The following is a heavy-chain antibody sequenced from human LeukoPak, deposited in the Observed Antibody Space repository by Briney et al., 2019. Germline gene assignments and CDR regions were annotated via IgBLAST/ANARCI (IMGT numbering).Heavy chain of an antibody. V-gene: IGHV4-59*01. D-gene: IGHD1-14*01. CDR2: IYDSGIT. J-gene: IGHJ6*02. CDR1: GASTKTYY. Sequence: SETLSLTCTVSGASTKTYYWRWIRQPPGKGLEWIGWIYDSGITTYNPSLESRVTISIDTSKNQFSLKLSSVTAADTAMYYCARATNVGFFYYYGMDVWGQGTTVTVSS. CDR3: ARATNVGFFYYYGMDV.